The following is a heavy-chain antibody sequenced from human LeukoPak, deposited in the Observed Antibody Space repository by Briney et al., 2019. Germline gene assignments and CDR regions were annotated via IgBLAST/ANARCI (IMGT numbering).Heavy chain of an antibody. CDR1: RGSISRYY. V-gene: IGHV4-59*08. D-gene: IGHD2-2*01. Sequence: PETLSLTCTLSRGSISRYYRSWIRQPPGPRLKWIGYIYYSGRTNYNTSLKSRVTISVDTSKTQSSLKLSSVTAADTAVYYCARHQAAAIHYYYYCMDVWGQGTAVTVSS. CDR3: ARHQAAAIHYYYYCMDV. CDR2: IYYSGRT. J-gene: IGHJ6*02.